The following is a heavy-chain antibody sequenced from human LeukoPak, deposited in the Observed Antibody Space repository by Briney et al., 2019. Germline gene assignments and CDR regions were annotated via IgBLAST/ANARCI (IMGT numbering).Heavy chain of an antibody. CDR1: GGTFISYA. D-gene: IGHD2-15*01. V-gene: IGHV1-69*13. CDR2: IIPIFGTA. CDR3: ARVDCSGGSCYLDY. J-gene: IGHJ4*02. Sequence: SVKVSCKASGGTFISYAISWVRQAPGQGLEWMGGIIPIFGTANYAQKFQGRVTITADESTSTAYMELSSLRSEDTAVYYCARVDCSGGSCYLDYWGQGTLVTVSS.